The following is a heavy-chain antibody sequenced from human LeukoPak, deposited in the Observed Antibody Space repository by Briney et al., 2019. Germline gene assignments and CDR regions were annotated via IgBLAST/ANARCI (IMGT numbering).Heavy chain of an antibody. J-gene: IGHJ4*02. V-gene: IGHV4-4*07. CDR1: GGSISTYY. CDR3: ARREGISRGGVWFGELLRDYYFDY. CDR2: IYASGST. Sequence: PSETLSLTCTVSGGSISTYYWSWIRQSAGKGLEWIGRIYASGSTNYNPSLRSRVTMSVDTSKNQFSLKLSSVTAADTAVYYCARREGISRGGVWFGELLRDYYFDYRGQGTLVTVSS. D-gene: IGHD3-10*01.